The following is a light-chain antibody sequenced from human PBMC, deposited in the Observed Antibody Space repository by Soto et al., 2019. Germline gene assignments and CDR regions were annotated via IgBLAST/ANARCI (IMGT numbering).Light chain of an antibody. Sequence: EIVLTQSPGTLSLSPGERATLSCRASRSVSRYLAWYQQKRGQPPRLIIYDASERAPGIPARFSGSGSGTDFTLTISSLEPEDFAVYYCQQCVNWPPVTFGQGTRLEIK. CDR1: RSVSRY. J-gene: IGKJ5*01. CDR2: DAS. CDR3: QQCVNWPPVT. V-gene: IGKV3-11*01.